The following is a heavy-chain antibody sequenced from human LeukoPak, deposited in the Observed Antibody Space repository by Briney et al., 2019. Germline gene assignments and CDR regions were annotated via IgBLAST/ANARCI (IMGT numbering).Heavy chain of an antibody. J-gene: IGHJ4*02. CDR2: INHSGST. CDR1: GGSFSGYY. V-gene: IGHV4-34*01. Sequence: SSETLSLTCAVYGGSFSGYYWSWIRQPPGKGLEWIGEINHSGSTNYNPSLKSRVTISVDTSKNQFSLKLSSVTAADTAVYYCARDWYYCSGGSCYSSFDYWGQGSLVTVSS. D-gene: IGHD2-15*01. CDR3: ARDWYYCSGGSCYSSFDY.